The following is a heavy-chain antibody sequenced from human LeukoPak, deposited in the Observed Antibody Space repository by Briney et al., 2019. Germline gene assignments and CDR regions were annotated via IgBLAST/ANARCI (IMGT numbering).Heavy chain of an antibody. Sequence: PWETLSLTCSISGGSMTSYYWSWIRQPPGKGLEWIGYIHYGGSTIHNPSLKSRVTISVDTSKNQFSLKLSSVTAADTAVYYCASHGRDGYNLYFFDYWGQGTLVTVSS. CDR3: ASHGRDGYNLYFFDY. J-gene: IGHJ4*02. CDR1: GGSMTSYY. V-gene: IGHV4-59*08. CDR2: IHYGGST. D-gene: IGHD5-24*01.